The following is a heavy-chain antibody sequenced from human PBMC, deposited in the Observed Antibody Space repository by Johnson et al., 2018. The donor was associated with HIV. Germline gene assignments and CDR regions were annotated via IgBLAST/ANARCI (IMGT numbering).Heavy chain of an antibody. J-gene: IGHJ3*02. CDR3: AVVQWLPDDVFNI. CDR1: GFTFSTNW. V-gene: IGHV3-74*01. CDR2: INSDGSST. Sequence: VQLVESGGDLVQPGGSLRLSCVGSGFTFSTNWMHWVRQAPGKGLVWVSRINSDGSSTSYADSVKGRFTISSDNAKNTLYLQMDSLGAEDSAVYYCAVVQWLPDDVFNIWGQGTMVTVSS. D-gene: IGHD3-22*01.